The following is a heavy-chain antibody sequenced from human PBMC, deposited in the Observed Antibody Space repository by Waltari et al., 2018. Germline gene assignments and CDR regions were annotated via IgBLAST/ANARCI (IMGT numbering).Heavy chain of an antibody. D-gene: IGHD3-10*01. Sequence: DVQLVKSGGDLVQPGGSLRLSCAASGFIFSKYDMHWVRQAAGKGLEWISAIGTRADAYYADSVKGRFTMSRENAKNSLYLQMNSLRVGDTAVYYCVRQAGPWHSGVGHFDYWGRGTLVTVSS. CDR2: IGTRADA. CDR1: GFIFSKYD. J-gene: IGHJ4*02. CDR3: VRQAGPWHSGVGHFDY. V-gene: IGHV3-13*01.